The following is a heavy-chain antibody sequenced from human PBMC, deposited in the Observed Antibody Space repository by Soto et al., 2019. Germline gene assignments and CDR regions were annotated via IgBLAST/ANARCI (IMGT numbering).Heavy chain of an antibody. J-gene: IGHJ5*02. V-gene: IGHV3-73*02. Sequence: EVQLLEAGGGLVQPGGSLKLSCATSGFSFSDIAMHWVRQASGKGLEWVGRIDRKTYNYATTYGASVKGRFTISRDDSRNMVYLQMTSLKVEDTAMYYCSKYSGGSSIRAALGQGTLVTVSS. CDR2: IDRKTYNYAT. CDR3: SKYSGGSSIRAA. D-gene: IGHD1-26*01. CDR1: GFSFSDIA.